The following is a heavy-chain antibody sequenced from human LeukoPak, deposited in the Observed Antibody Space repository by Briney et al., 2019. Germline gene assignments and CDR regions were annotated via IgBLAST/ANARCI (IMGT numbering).Heavy chain of an antibody. D-gene: IGHD6-13*01. Sequence: GGSLRLSCAASGFTFSGSVMHWVRQASGKGLEWVGRIRSKANNYATAYAASVKGRFTISRDDLKSTAYLQMNSLKTEDTAVYYCTRLEAAADQDYWGQGTLVTVSS. CDR2: IRSKANNYAT. CDR1: GFTFSGSV. J-gene: IGHJ4*02. V-gene: IGHV3-73*01. CDR3: TRLEAAADQDY.